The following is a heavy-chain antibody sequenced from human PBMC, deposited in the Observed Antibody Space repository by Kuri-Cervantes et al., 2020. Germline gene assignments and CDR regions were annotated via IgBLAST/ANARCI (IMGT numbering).Heavy chain of an antibody. V-gene: IGHV3-74*01. CDR1: GFTFSSYA. CDR2: INSDGSST. J-gene: IGHJ4*02. D-gene: IGHD3-22*01. CDR3: ARDGAAYFDASGSFVTFSDY. Sequence: GGSLRLSCAASGFTFSSYAMSWVRQAPGKGLVWVSRINSDGSSTSYADSVKGRFTISRDNAKNTLYLQMSSLRAEDTAVYYCARDGAAYFDASGSFVTFSDYWGQGALVTVSS.